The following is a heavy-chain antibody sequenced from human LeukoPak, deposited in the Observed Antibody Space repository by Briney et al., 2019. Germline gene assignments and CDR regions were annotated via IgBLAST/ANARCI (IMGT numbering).Heavy chain of an antibody. D-gene: IGHD6-13*01. V-gene: IGHV3-11*04. J-gene: IGHJ6*03. CDR3: ARDGFFDSSWYAGVYYYMDV. Sequence: GGSLRLSCAASGFTFSDYYMSWIRQAPRKGLEWVSYISSCSSTIYYDNSVKGRFTIPRDNAQNSLYLQMNSLRAEDTAVYYCARDGFFDSSWYAGVYYYMDVWGKGTTVTVSS. CDR2: ISSCSSTI. CDR1: GFTFSDYY.